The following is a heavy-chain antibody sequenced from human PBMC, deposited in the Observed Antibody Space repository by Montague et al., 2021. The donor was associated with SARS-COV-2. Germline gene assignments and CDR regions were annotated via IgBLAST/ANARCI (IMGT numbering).Heavy chain of an antibody. J-gene: IGHJ4*02. CDR2: IDWDDDK. CDR1: GFSLSTSGMC. D-gene: IGHD6-13*01. V-gene: IGHV2-70*11. Sequence: VKPTQTLTLTCTFSGFSLSTSGMCVSWIRQPPGKALEWLARIDWDDDKYYSTSLKTRLTISKDTSKNQVVLTMTNMDPVDTATYYCARIHIAAAGTGLDXWGQGTLVTVSS. CDR3: ARIHIAAAGTGLDX.